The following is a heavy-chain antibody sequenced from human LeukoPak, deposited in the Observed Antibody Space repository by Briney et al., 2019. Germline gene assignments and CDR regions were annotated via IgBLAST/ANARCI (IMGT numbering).Heavy chain of an antibody. J-gene: IGHJ3*02. CDR2: TYPGDSDT. Sequence: GESVKISCKGSGYSFTSYWIGWVRQMPGKGLEWMGITYPGDSDTRYSPSFQGQVTISADKSISTAYLQWSSLKASDTAMYYCARHPADIVVVVAASYAFDIWGQGTMVTVSS. V-gene: IGHV5-51*01. D-gene: IGHD2-15*01. CDR1: GYSFTSYW. CDR3: ARHPADIVVVVAASYAFDI.